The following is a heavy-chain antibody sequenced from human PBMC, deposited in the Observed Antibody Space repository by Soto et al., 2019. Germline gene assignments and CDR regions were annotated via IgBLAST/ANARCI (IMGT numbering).Heavy chain of an antibody. V-gene: IGHV3-53*01. D-gene: IGHD1-1*01. J-gene: IGHJ6*02. Sequence: EVQLVESGGDLIQPGGSLRLSCSASGFCVSSHYMNWVRQAPGRGLEWVSIIYSGTSTFYADSVKGRFTISRDDSKSTLYLQMNNLRAEDTAVYYCAREAGTKNDYYGMDVWGQGTTVTVS. CDR3: AREAGTKNDYYGMDV. CDR1: GFCVSSHY. CDR2: IYSGTST.